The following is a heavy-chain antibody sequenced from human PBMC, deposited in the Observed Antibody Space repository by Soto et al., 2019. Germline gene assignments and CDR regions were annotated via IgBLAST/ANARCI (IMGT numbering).Heavy chain of an antibody. V-gene: IGHV3-74*01. Sequence: EVQLVESGGGLVQPGGSLRLYCAASGFTFSSYWMHWVRQAPGKGLVWVSRINSDGSSTSYADSVKGRVTISRDNAKNTLYLQMNSLRAEDTAVYYCVRTSLVVAAATREDYWGQGTLVTVSS. J-gene: IGHJ4*02. CDR3: VRTSLVVAAATREDY. CDR2: INSDGSST. D-gene: IGHD2-15*01. CDR1: GFTFSSYW.